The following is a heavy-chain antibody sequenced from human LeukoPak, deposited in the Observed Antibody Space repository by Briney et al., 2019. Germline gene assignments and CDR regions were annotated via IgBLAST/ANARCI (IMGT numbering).Heavy chain of an antibody. CDR3: ARHPPRTVGATLIGVHFDY. D-gene: IGHD1-26*01. V-gene: IGHV4-59*08. Sequence: PSETLSLTCTVSGGSISNYYCSWIRQPPGKGLEWIGYIFYDGSTIYNPSLMSRVSMSVDTSKNQFSLKLSSVTAADSAVYYCARHPPRTVGATLIGVHFDYWGQGTLVTVSS. CDR2: IFYDGST. CDR1: GGSISNYY. J-gene: IGHJ4*02.